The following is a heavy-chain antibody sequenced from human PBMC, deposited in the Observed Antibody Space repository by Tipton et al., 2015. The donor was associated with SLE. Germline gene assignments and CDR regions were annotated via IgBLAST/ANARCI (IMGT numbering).Heavy chain of an antibody. V-gene: IGHV4-34*01. D-gene: IGHD6-13*01. CDR1: GGSIRSNY. CDR2: VNHSGTT. Sequence: TLSLTCTVSGGSIRSNYWSWIRQPPGKALACLGEVNHSGTTNYNPSLKSRVTISVDTSKNQFSLRLNSVTAADTAVYYCARGKEHQLVPVVGGFDLWGRGTLVTVSS. CDR3: ARGKEHQLVPVVGGFDL. J-gene: IGHJ2*01.